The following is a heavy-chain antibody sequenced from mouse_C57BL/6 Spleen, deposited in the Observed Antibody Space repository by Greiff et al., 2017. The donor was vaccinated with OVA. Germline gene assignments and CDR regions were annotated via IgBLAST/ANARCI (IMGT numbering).Heavy chain of an antibody. CDR2: IDPSDSYT. CDR3: ARGNYASAMDY. CDR1: GYTFTSYW. V-gene: IGHV1-69*01. Sequence: QVQLQQPGAELVMPGASVKLSCKASGYTFTSYWMHWVKQRPGQGLEWIGEIDPSDSYTNYNQKFKGKSTLTVDKSSSTAYMQLSSLTSEDSAVYYCARGNYASAMDYWGQGTSVTVSS. J-gene: IGHJ4*01. D-gene: IGHD2-1*01.